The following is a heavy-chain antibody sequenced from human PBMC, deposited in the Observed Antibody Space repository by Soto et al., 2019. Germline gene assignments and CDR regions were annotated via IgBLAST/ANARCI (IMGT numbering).Heavy chain of an antibody. Sequence: QLQLQESGPGLVKPSETLSLTCTVSGGSISSSSYYWGWIRQPPGKGPEWIGSIYYSGGTYYNPSLKSRVTISVDTSKNQFSLKLRSVTAADTAVYYCARRAGTILSAFDLWGQGTMVTVSS. J-gene: IGHJ3*01. CDR1: GGSISSSSYY. CDR3: ARRAGTILSAFDL. D-gene: IGHD1-7*01. V-gene: IGHV4-39*01. CDR2: IYYSGGT.